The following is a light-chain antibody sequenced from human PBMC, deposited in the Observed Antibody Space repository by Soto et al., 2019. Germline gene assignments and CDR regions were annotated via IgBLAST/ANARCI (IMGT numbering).Light chain of an antibody. V-gene: IGLV2-23*01. CDR3: CSYAGSGTYV. Sequence: QSALTQPASVSGSPGQSITISCTGTSSDVGNYNLVSWYQQHPGKAPKLIIYEGTKRPSGVSNRFSGSKSGNTASLTISGFQAEDEADYYCCSYAGSGTYVFGTGTKLTVL. J-gene: IGLJ1*01. CDR2: EGT. CDR1: SSDVGNYNL.